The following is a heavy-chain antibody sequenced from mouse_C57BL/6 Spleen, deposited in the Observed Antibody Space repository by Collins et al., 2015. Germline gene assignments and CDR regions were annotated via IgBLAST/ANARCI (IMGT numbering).Heavy chain of an antibody. CDR2: INPDSDKI. CDR3: STSYGKTFAY. D-gene: IGHD2-1*01. Sequence: EVKLLQSGGGLVQPGGSLKLSCAASGIDFSRYWMSWVRRAPGKGLKWIGEINPDSDKINYAPSLKDKFIISRDNAKNTLYLQVSKVRSEDTALYYCSTSYGKTFAYWGQGTLVTVSA. J-gene: IGHJ3*01. CDR1: GIDFSRYW. V-gene: IGHV4-1*01.